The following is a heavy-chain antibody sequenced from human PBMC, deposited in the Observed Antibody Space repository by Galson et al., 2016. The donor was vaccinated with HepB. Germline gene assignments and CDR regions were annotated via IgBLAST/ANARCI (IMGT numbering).Heavy chain of an antibody. V-gene: IGHV5-51*01. Sequence: QSGAEVKEAGDSLRISCETFGYSFTSLWIAWVRQRPGKGLEWMGTIYPGDSDTKYSPSFQGQVIISADKSANTLYLQWSSLKASDTAIYYCGRRGPDAGSDFGGQVTQVSVSS. J-gene: IGHJ4*02. CDR1: GYSFTSLW. CDR2: IYPGDSDT. CDR3: GRRGPDAGSDF. D-gene: IGHD5-12*01.